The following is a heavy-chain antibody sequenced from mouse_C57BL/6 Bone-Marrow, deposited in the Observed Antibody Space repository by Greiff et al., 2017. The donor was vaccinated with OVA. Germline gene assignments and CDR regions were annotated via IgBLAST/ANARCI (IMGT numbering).Heavy chain of an antibody. CDR2: IYPGNSDT. Sequence: EVQGVESGTVLARPGASVKMSCKTSGYTFTSYWMHWVKQRPGQGLEWIGAIYPGNSDTSYNQKFKGKAKLTAVTSASTAYMELSSLTNEDSAVYYCTTNYYSNFAWFAYWGQGTLVTVSA. V-gene: IGHV1-5*01. CDR3: TTNYYSNFAWFAY. D-gene: IGHD2-5*01. CDR1: GYTFTSYW. J-gene: IGHJ3*01.